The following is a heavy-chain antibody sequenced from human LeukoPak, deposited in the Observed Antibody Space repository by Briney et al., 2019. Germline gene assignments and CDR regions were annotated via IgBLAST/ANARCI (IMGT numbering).Heavy chain of an antibody. CDR1: GFIFSSYW. V-gene: IGHV3-7*01. CDR2: IRQDGSEK. D-gene: IGHD6-19*01. Sequence: SGGSLRLSCAASGFIFSSYWMTWVRQAPGMGLEWVANIRQDGSEKYYVDSVQGRFTISRDNAKNSLYLQMNSLRAEDTAVYYCAKDQRWLVGGYFDYWGQGTLVTVSS. CDR3: AKDQRWLVGGYFDY. J-gene: IGHJ4*02.